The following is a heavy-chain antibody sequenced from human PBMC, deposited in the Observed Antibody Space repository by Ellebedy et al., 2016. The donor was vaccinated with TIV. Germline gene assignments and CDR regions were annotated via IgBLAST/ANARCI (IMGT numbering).Heavy chain of an antibody. Sequence: SETLSLTXTVSGGSISSSSYYWGWIRQPPGKGLEWIGSIYYSGSTYYNPSLKSRVTISVDTSKNQFSLKLSSVTAADTAVYYCARERDWGWGDYYYYGMDVWGQGTTVTVSS. D-gene: IGHD2-8*02. CDR2: IYYSGST. CDR1: GGSISSSSYY. CDR3: ARERDWGWGDYYYYGMDV. J-gene: IGHJ6*02. V-gene: IGHV4-39*07.